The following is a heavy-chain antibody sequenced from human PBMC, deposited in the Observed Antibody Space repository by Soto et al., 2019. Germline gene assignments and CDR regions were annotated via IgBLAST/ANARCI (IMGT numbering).Heavy chain of an antibody. Sequence: QLQLQESGPGLVKPSETLSLTCTVSGGSISSSSYYWGWIRQPPGKGLEWIGSIYYSGSTYYNPSLNSRLAISVDTSKNDLSLKLSSVTAADPAVNYCAVHNMGGRYGSGSSYWFDPWGQGTLVTVSS. CDR1: GGSISSSSYY. V-gene: IGHV4-39*02. CDR3: AVHNMGGRYGSGSSYWFDP. CDR2: IYYSGST. D-gene: IGHD3-10*01. J-gene: IGHJ5*02.